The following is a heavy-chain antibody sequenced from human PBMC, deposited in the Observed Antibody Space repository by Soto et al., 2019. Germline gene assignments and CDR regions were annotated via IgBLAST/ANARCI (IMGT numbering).Heavy chain of an antibody. D-gene: IGHD2-21*01. CDR3: ARDIFPSQDRAGGRGDWFDP. CDR2: INAGNGNT. J-gene: IGHJ5*02. CDR1: GYTFTNYV. V-gene: IGHV1-3*01. Sequence: ASVKVSCKASGYTFTNYVMDWVRQAPGQRLEWMGWINAGNGNTKYSQKFQGRVTITRDTSASAAYMELSSLTSEDTAVYYCARDIFPSQDRAGGRGDWFDPWGQGTLVTVSS.